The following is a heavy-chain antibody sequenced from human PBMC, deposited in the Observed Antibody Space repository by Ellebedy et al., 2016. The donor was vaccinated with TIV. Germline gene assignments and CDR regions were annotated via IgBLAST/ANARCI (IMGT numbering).Heavy chain of an antibody. CDR1: GFTFSDHW. D-gene: IGHD3-3*01. V-gene: IGHV3-7*03. CDR3: AMETYWRFDI. CDR2: INPDGSDQ. Sequence: GESLKISXAASGFTFSDHWMSWVRQAPGKGLEWVAKINPDGSDQYYVDSVKGRFTISRDNAKNSLYLQMNSLRVEDTAVYYCAMETYWRFDIWGRGTLITVSS. J-gene: IGHJ2*01.